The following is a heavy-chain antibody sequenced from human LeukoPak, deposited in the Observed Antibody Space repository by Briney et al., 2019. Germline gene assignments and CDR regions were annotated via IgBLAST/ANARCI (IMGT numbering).Heavy chain of an antibody. CDR3: ARDPGSGYEEHFDY. CDR1: GFIFSDYY. J-gene: IGHJ4*02. V-gene: IGHV3-11*01. Sequence: GGSLRLSCAASGFIFSDYYMSWIRQAPGKGLEWVSYISSSGSTMYYTDSVKGRFTISRDNAKDSLYLQMNSLRAEDTAVYYCARDPGSGYEEHFDYWGQGALVTVSS. D-gene: IGHD5-12*01. CDR2: ISSSGSTM.